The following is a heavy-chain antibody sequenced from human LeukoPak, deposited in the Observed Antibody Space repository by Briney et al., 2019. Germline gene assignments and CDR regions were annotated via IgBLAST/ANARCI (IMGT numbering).Heavy chain of an antibody. V-gene: IGHV4-34*01. CDR2: INHSGST. J-gene: IGHJ4*02. CDR3: ATSPPIGY. D-gene: IGHD1-26*01. Sequence: SETLSLTCAVYGGSFSGHHWSWIRQPPGKGLEWIGEINHSGSTNYNPSLKSRVTISVDTSKNQSSLKLSSVTAADTAVYYCATSPPIGYWGQGTLVTVSS. CDR1: GGSFSGHH.